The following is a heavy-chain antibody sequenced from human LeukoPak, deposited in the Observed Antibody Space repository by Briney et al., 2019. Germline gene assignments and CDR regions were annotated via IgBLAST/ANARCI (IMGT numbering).Heavy chain of an antibody. V-gene: IGHV4-34*01. Sequence: PSETLSLTCAVYGGSFSGYYWSWIRQPPGKGLEWLGEINHSGSTNYNPSLKSRVTISVDTSKNQFSLKLSSVTAADTAVYYCARQNDYVWGSYRRYYYYMDVWGKGTTVTISS. CDR3: ARQNDYVWGSYRRYYYYMDV. J-gene: IGHJ6*03. CDR1: GGSFSGYY. CDR2: INHSGST. D-gene: IGHD3-16*02.